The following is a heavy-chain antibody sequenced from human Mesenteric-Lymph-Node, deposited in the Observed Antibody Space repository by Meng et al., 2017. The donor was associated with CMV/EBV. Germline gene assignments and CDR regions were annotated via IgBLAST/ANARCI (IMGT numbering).Heavy chain of an antibody. D-gene: IGHD6-6*01. V-gene: IGHV1-69*10. CDR1: GGTFSSYG. CDR2: IIPILGIA. Sequence: SVKVSCKASGGTFSSYGISWVRQAPGQGLEWMGGIIPILGIANYAQKFQGRVTITADKSTSTAYMELSSLRSEDTAVYYCARSIAARPGRLGKYGMDVWGQGTTVTVSS. J-gene: IGHJ6*02. CDR3: ARSIAARPGRLGKYGMDV.